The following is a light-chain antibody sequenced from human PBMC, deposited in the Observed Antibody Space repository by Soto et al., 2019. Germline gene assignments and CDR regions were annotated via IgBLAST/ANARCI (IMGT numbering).Light chain of an antibody. Sequence: EVVLTQSPVTLSLSPGERATLSCRASQSFRGLLAWYHQKPGQALRLLIYDAYNRATGIPPRFSGSGSGNDFTLTISSLEPEDSAVYYFQQRHMWPITFGQGTRLE. CDR2: DAY. CDR1: QSFRGL. V-gene: IGKV3-11*01. CDR3: QQRHMWPIT. J-gene: IGKJ5*01.